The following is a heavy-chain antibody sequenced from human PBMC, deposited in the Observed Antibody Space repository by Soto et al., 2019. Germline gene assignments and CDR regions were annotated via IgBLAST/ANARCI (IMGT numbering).Heavy chain of an antibody. CDR1: GFTFSSYA. Sequence: GSLRLSCAASGFTFSSYAMSWVRQAPGKGLEWVSAISGSGGSTYYADSVKGRFTISRDNSKNTLYLQMNSLRAEDTAVYYCARVPTRITMVRGGPSWFDPWGQGTLVTVSS. V-gene: IGHV3-23*01. J-gene: IGHJ5*02. CDR2: ISGSGGST. CDR3: ARVPTRITMVRGGPSWFDP. D-gene: IGHD3-10*01.